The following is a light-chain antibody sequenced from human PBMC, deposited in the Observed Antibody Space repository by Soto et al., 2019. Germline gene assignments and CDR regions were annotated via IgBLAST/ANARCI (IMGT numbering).Light chain of an antibody. CDR2: WVS. Sequence: DIVMTQSPDSLSVSLGERATINCKSSPSVLYSTNNKNCLAWYQQKLGQSPKLLIYWVSTRESGVPDRFSGNGYGTDFTLTISSLQAEDVAVYYCQQCYNTPSFGRGIIVDI. CDR1: PSVLYSTNNKNC. V-gene: IGKV4-1*01. CDR3: QQCYNTPS. J-gene: IGKJ3*01.